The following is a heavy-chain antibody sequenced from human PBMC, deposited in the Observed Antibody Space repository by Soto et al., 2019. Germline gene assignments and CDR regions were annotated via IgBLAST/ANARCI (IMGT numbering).Heavy chain of an antibody. CDR2: IKYDGSAQ. Sequence: EAQLVESGGGLVQPGGSLRLSCAASGFTFSTYWMSWVRQAPGKGLEWVASIKYDGSAQYYVDSARGRFTISRDNAKNSFYLQLNSLTVEVTSIYYCARQGGSGWTHNYNGFDPWGQGTLVTVSS. J-gene: IGHJ5*02. CDR3: ARQGGSGWTHNYNGFDP. V-gene: IGHV3-7*03. D-gene: IGHD6-25*01. CDR1: GFTFSTYW.